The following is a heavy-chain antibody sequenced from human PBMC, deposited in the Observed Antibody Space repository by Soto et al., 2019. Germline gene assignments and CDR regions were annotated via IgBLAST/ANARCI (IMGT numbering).Heavy chain of an antibody. CDR2: ISYDGSER. CDR1: GFSFSIYG. D-gene: IGHD3-10*01. CDR3: AKDAVSGSRRVPFNYYGMDV. V-gene: IGHV3-30*18. Sequence: QVQLVESGGGVVQPGRSLRLSCAASGFSFSIYGMHWVRQAPGKGLQWVAAISYDGSERYYADSVKGRFTISRDNSNNTLYLQMNSLRAEDTAVYYCAKDAVSGSRRVPFNYYGMDVWGKGTTVNVSS. J-gene: IGHJ6*04.